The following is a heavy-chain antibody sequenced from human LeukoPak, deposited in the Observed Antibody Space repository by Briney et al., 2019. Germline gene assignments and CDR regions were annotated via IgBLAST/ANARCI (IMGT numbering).Heavy chain of an antibody. D-gene: IGHD5-18*01. CDR3: ARDQDTAMGFRGRTRSFDP. CDR2: ISAYNGNT. J-gene: IGHJ5*02. CDR1: GYTFTSYG. Sequence: ASVKVSCKASGYTFTSYGISWVRQAPGQGLEWMGWISAYNGNTNYAQKLQGRDTMTTDTSTSTAYMELRSLRSDDTAVYYCARDQDTAMGFRGRTRSFDPWGQGTLVTVSS. V-gene: IGHV1-18*04.